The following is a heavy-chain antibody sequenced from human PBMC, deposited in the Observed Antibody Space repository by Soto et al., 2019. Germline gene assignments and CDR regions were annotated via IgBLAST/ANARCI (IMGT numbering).Heavy chain of an antibody. V-gene: IGHV4-31*03. J-gene: IGHJ6*02. CDR3: ARDAGRGDVPYYYYGMDV. CDR1: GGSISSGGYY. CDR2: IFYSGST. D-gene: IGHD2-21*02. Sequence: QVQLQESGPGLVKPSQTLSLTCTVSGGSISSGGYYWSWIRQHPGKGLEWIGYIFYSGSTYYNPSLKSRVTISVDTSKHPFSLKLSSVTAADTAVYYCARDAGRGDVPYYYYGMDVWGQGTPVTVSS.